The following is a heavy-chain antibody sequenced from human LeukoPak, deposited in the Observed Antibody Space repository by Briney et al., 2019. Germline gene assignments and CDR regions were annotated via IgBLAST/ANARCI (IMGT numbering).Heavy chain of an antibody. J-gene: IGHJ4*02. CDR2: ISSSSSTI. V-gene: IGHV3-48*01. CDR1: GFTFSSYS. CDR3: ARSITMIVVVPFNY. Sequence: GGSLRLSCAASGFTFSSYSMNWVRQAPGKGLEWVSYISSSSSTIYYADSVKGRFTISRDNAKNSLYLQMNSLRAEDTAVYYCARSITMIVVVPFNYWGQGTLVTVSS. D-gene: IGHD3-22*01.